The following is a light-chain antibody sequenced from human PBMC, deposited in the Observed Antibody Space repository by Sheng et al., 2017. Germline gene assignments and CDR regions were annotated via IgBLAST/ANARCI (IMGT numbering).Light chain of an antibody. Sequence: SYELTQPPSVSVSPGQTASITCSGDKLGDKYACWYQQKPGQSPVLVIYQDSKRPSGIPERFSGSNSGNTATLTISGTQAMDEADYYCQAWDSSTAFYVFGTGTEVTVL. J-gene: IGLJ1*01. CDR2: QDS. CDR1: KLGDKY. CDR3: QAWDSSTAFYV. V-gene: IGLV3-1*01.